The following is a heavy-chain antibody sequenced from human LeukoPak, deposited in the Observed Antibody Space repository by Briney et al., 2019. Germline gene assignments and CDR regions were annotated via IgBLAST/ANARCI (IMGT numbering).Heavy chain of an antibody. D-gene: IGHD5-18*01. J-gene: IGHJ4*02. V-gene: IGHV3-21*01. Sequence: PGGSLRLSCAASGFTFDDYAMNWVRQAPGKGLEWVSFMSSSGSYIYYADSVKGRLTISRDNAKNSLYLQMNSLRAEDTAVYYCARDLTTSMAYYFDCWGQGTLVTVSS. CDR1: GFTFDDYA. CDR2: MSSSGSYI. CDR3: ARDLTTSMAYYFDC.